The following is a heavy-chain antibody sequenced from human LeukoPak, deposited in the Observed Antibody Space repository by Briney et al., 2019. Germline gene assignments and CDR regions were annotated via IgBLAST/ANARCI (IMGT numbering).Heavy chain of an antibody. CDR2: IYYSGST. J-gene: IGHJ4*02. D-gene: IGHD6-13*01. CDR1: GGSISSSSYY. CDR3: ARDNAYAGGIAAAGPDY. V-gene: IGHV4-39*07. Sequence: SETLSLTCTVSGGSISSSSYYWGWIRQPPGKGLEWIVSIYYSGSTYYNPSLKSRVTISVDTSKNQFSLKLSSVTAADTAVYYCARDNAYAGGIAAAGPDYWGQGTLVTVSS.